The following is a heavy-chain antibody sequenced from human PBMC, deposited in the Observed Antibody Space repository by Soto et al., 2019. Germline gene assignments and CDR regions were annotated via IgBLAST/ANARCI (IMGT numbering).Heavy chain of an antibody. CDR1: GGSISSYY. CDR2: IYYSGST. CDR3: ARVGLQGVDSSSWHLSGKYYFDY. Sequence: SETLSLTCTVSGGSISSYYWSWIRQPPGKGLEWIGYIYYSGSTNYNPSLKSRVTISVDTSKNQFSLKLSSVTAADTAAYYCARVGLQGVDSSSWHLSGKYYFDYWGQGTLVTVSS. D-gene: IGHD6-13*01. J-gene: IGHJ4*02. V-gene: IGHV4-59*01.